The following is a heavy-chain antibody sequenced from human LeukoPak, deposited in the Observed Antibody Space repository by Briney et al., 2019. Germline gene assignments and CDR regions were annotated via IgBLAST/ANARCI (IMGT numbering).Heavy chain of an antibody. D-gene: IGHD3-22*01. Sequence: GGSLRLSCAASGFTFSSYALHWVRQAPGKGPEWVAVIEYEGNIKYYADSVKRRFTISRDNSKNTLYLQMNSLRAEDTAVYYCASLKRYYYDTSGYWKRDAFDIWGQGTMVTVSS. J-gene: IGHJ3*02. CDR3: ASLKRYYYDTSGYWKRDAFDI. CDR2: IEYEGNIK. CDR1: GFTFSSYA. V-gene: IGHV3-30-3*01.